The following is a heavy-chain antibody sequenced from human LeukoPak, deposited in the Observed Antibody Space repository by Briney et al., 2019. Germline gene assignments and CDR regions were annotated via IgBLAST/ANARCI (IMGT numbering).Heavy chain of an antibody. D-gene: IGHD3-10*02. V-gene: IGHV3-21*01. J-gene: IGHJ6*04. CDR1: GFTFSSYS. Sequence: GGSLRLSCAASGFTFSSYSMNWVRQAPGKGLEWVSSISSNSNIYYADSVKGRFTISRDNAKNSLYLQMNSLRAEDTAVYYCAELGITMIGGVWGKGTTVTISS. CDR3: AELGITMIGGV. CDR2: ISSNSNI.